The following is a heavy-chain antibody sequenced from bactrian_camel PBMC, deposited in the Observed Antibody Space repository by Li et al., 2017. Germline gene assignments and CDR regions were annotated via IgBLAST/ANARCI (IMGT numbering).Heavy chain of an antibody. CDR3: RRKDQGLERNPVLMVGLNMRITT. Sequence: DVQLVESGGGSVQAGGSLRLSCTASGYRYAGHCMGWFRQVPGKEREAVASISTDGISTYADSVKGRFTISQDNTKNTVFLQMNNLKPETLPCTSVRRKDQGLERNPVLMVGLNMRITTGARGPRSPSP. CDR2: ISTDGIS. D-gene: IGHD1*01. V-gene: IGHV3S66*01. CDR1: GYRYAGHC. J-gene: IGHJ4*01.